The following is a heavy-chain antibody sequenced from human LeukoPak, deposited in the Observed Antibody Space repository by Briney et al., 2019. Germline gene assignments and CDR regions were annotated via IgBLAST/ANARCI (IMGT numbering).Heavy chain of an antibody. J-gene: IGHJ4*02. CDR1: GSPFSSYW. CDR2: IKQEGSEK. D-gene: IGHD3-10*01. CDR3: ARAGSTVTH. V-gene: IGHV3-7*05. Sequence: SGGSLRLSCAASGSPFSSYWMSWVRQAPGKGLEWVANIKQEGSEKYYVDSVKGRFTISRDNAKNSLYLQMNSLRVEDTAVYYCARAGSTVTHWGQGTLVTVSS.